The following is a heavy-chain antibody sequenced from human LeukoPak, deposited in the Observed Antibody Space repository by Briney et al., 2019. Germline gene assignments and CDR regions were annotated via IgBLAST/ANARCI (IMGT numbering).Heavy chain of an antibody. D-gene: IGHD2-2*01. CDR1: GYTVSRKY. CDR3: AYCSSTSCRYNTIFDY. Sequence: GGSLRLSCVVSGYTVSRKYMGWVRQAPGKGLEWVSVIYSSGSTYYADSVKGRFTISRDNSKNTLYLQMNSLRAEDTAVYYCAYCSSTSCRYNTIFDYWGQGTLVTVSS. V-gene: IGHV3-66*01. CDR2: IYSSGST. J-gene: IGHJ4*02.